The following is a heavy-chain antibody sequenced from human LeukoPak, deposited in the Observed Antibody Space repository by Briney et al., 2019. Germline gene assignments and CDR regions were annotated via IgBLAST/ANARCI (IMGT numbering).Heavy chain of an antibody. Sequence: PETLSLTCTVSGGSISSSSYYWGWIRQPPGKGLEWIGSIYYSGSTYYNPSLKSRVTISVDTSKNQFSLKLSSVTAADTAVYYCARVSVVGATNWFDPWGQGTLVTVSS. CDR2: IYYSGST. CDR3: ARVSVVGATNWFDP. CDR1: GGSISSSSYY. J-gene: IGHJ5*02. V-gene: IGHV4-39*07. D-gene: IGHD1-26*01.